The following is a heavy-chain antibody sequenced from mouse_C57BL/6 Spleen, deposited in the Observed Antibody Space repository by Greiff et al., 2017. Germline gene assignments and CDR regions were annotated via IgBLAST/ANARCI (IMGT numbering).Heavy chain of an antibody. D-gene: IGHD1-1*01. Sequence: QVQLKQPGAELVRPGSSVKLSCKASGYTFTSYWMHWVKQRPIQGLEWIGNIDPSDSETHYNQKFKDKATLTVDKSSSTAYMQLSSLTSEDSAVYYCARYLLEDGSRGYWYFDVWGTGTTVTVSS. CDR2: IDPSDSET. CDR1: GYTFTSYW. V-gene: IGHV1-52*01. CDR3: ARYLLEDGSRGYWYFDV. J-gene: IGHJ1*03.